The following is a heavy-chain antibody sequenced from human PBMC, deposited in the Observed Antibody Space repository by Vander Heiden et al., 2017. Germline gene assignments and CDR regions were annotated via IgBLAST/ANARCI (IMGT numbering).Heavy chain of an antibody. V-gene: IGHV4-39*01. J-gene: IGHJ6*02. CDR3: ARQEIVVVPAAMVPYGMDV. CDR1: GGSISSRSYY. D-gene: IGHD2-2*01. CDR2: IYYSGST. Sequence: QLQLQESGPGLVKPSETLSRTCTVSGGSISSRSYYWGWIRQPPGKGLEWIGSIYYSGSTYYNPALKSRVTISVDTSKNQFSLKLSSVTAADTAVYYCARQEIVVVPAAMVPYGMDVWGQGTTVTVSS.